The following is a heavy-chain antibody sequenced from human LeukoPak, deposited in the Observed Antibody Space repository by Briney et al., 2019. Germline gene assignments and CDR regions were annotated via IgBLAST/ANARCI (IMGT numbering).Heavy chain of an antibody. CDR3: AKDQDFWSGYYTN. CDR1: GFTFSSYA. V-gene: IGHV3-23*01. D-gene: IGHD3-3*01. CDR2: ISGSGGST. Sequence: GGSLRLSCAASGFTFSSYAMSWVRQAPGKGLEWVSAISGSGGSTYYADSVKGRFTISRDNSKNTLYLPMSSLRAEDTAVYYCAKDQDFWSGYYTNWGQGTLVTVSS. J-gene: IGHJ4*02.